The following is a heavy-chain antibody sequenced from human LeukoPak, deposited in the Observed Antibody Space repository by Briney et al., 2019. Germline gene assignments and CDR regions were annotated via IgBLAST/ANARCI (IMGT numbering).Heavy chain of an antibody. D-gene: IGHD3-9*01. J-gene: IGHJ4*02. Sequence: PGGSLRLSCAASGFTFRSYWMHWVRQAPGKGLVWVSRINSDGGTTTYADSVKGRFTISRDNAKNTLYLQMNSLRAEDTAVYYCAWRPLTGYYYFDYWGPGTLVTVSS. V-gene: IGHV3-74*01. CDR2: INSDGGTT. CDR3: AWRPLTGYYYFDY. CDR1: GFTFRSYW.